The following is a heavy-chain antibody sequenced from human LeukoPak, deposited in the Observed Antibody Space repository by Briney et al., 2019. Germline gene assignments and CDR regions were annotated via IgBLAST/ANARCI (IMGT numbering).Heavy chain of an antibody. J-gene: IGHJ4*02. CDR3: ARVSNSGSYTSPYYFDY. D-gene: IGHD3-10*01. CDR2: IYSGGST. CDR1: GFTVSSNY. V-gene: IGHV3-53*01. Sequence: GSLRLSCAASGFTVSSNYMSWVRQAPGKGLEWVSVIYSGGSTYYADSVKGRFTISRDNSKNTLYLQMNSLRAEDTAVYYCARVSNSGSYTSPYYFDYWGQGTLVTVSS.